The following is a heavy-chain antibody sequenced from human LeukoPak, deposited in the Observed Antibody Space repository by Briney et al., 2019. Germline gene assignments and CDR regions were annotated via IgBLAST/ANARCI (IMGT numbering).Heavy chain of an antibody. J-gene: IGHJ4*02. CDR1: GFTFSNYA. D-gene: IGHD1-26*01. V-gene: IGHV3-23*01. Sequence: GGSLTLSCPASGFTFSNYAMRWVRPAPGKGLEWVSGIRGSGGGAYYADSVFGRFTITRDNSKNTLYLQMNSLRAEDTAVYYCAKVIVPTDYFDNWGQGTLVTVSS. CDR2: IRGSGGGA. CDR3: AKVIVPTDYFDN.